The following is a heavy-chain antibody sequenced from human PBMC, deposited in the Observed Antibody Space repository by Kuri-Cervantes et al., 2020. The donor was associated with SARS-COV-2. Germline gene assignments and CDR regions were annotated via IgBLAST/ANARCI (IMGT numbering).Heavy chain of an antibody. CDR3: ARAEYSGSYLGWEYFQH. V-gene: IGHV3-30-3*01. J-gene: IGHJ1*01. D-gene: IGHD1-26*01. Sequence: GASLKISCAASGFIFTSYAMHWVRQAPGKGLEWVAVISDDGSNIYYADSVKGRFTIYRDNTKNRLYLQMTSLRTEDTAVYYCARAEYSGSYLGWEYFQHWGQGTLVTVSS. CDR1: GFIFTSYA. CDR2: ISDDGSNI.